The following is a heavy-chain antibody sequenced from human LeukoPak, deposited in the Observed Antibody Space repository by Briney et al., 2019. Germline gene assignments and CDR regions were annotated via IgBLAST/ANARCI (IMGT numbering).Heavy chain of an antibody. Sequence: ASVKVSCKTSGYTFTAYYMHWVRQAPGQGLEWMGWINPNTGGTKYAQKFRGRVTMTGDTSIRSAYMELSGLRSDDTAVYYCARDVRGEYYFDHWGRGTLVAVSS. CDR2: INPNTGGT. CDR3: ARDVRGEYYFDH. V-gene: IGHV1-2*02. CDR1: GYTFTAYY. D-gene: IGHD2/OR15-2a*01. J-gene: IGHJ4*02.